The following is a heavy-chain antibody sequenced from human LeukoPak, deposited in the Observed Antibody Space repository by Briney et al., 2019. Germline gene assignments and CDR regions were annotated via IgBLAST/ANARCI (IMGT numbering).Heavy chain of an antibody. J-gene: IGHJ4*02. D-gene: IGHD5-12*01. CDR2: ISGSGGST. Sequence: GGSLRLSCAASGFTFSSYAMSWVRQAPGKGREWVSAISGSGGSTYYADSVKGRFTISRDNSKNTLYLQMNSLRAEDTAVYYCAKGKDSGYDFAFDYWGQGTLVTVSS. CDR1: GFTFSSYA. V-gene: IGHV3-23*01. CDR3: AKGKDSGYDFAFDY.